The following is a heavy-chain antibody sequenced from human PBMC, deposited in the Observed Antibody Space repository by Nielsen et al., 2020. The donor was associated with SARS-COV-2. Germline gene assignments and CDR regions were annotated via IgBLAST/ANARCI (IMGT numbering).Heavy chain of an antibody. CDR2: INPNSGGT. CDR1: GGTFSSYA. J-gene: IGHJ3*02. Sequence: ASVKVSCKASGGTFSSYAISWVRQAPGQGLEWMGWINPNSGGTNYAQKFQGRVTMTRDTSISTAYMELSRLRSDDTAVYYCARDSRWARVGDAFDIWGQGTMVTVSS. D-gene: IGHD4-23*01. CDR3: ARDSRWARVGDAFDI. V-gene: IGHV1-2*02.